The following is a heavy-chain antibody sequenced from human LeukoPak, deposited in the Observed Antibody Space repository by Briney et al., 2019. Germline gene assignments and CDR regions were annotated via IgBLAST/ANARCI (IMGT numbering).Heavy chain of an antibody. V-gene: IGHV4-4*02. CDR3: ASIAVTGTYVDY. D-gene: IGHD6-19*01. J-gene: IGHJ4*02. Sequence: SETLSLTCAVSGGSITSSNWWTWVRQPPGKGLEWIGEIFHSGSTNYSPSLKSRLTMLVDKSKNQFSLRLSSVTAADTAVYYCASIAVTGTYVDYWGQGTLVTVSS. CDR1: GGSITSSNW. CDR2: IFHSGST.